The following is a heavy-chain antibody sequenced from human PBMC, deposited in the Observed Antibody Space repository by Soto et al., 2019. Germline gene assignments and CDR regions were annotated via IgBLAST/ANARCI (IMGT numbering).Heavy chain of an antibody. CDR1: GFTFIIYE. CDR3: ASALEDGYNYFEY. CDR2: VSSTGSAI. V-gene: IGHV3-48*03. Sequence: PGGSLRLSCAASGFTFIIYEMNWVRQAPGKGLEWIASVSSTGSAIHYADSVKGRYTIFRDNAKKSLYLQMNSLRVEDTAVYYCASALEDGYNYFEYWGQGALVTVSS. D-gene: IGHD5-12*01. J-gene: IGHJ4*02.